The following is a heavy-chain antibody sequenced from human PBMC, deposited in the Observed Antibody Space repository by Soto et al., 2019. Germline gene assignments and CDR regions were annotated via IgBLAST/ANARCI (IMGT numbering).Heavy chain of an antibody. Sequence: QVQLVESGGGVVQPGRSLRLSCAASGFTFSSCAMHWVRKATGKGLEWVALISYDGSNKYYADSVKGRFAISRDNSKNTLYLHMNSLRAEDTAVYYCARDQRALRFLEWSYYFDYWGQCPLVTVS. J-gene: IGHJ4*02. CDR3: ARDQRALRFLEWSYYFDY. V-gene: IGHV3-30*09. D-gene: IGHD3-3*01. CDR1: GFTFSSCA. CDR2: ISYDGSNK.